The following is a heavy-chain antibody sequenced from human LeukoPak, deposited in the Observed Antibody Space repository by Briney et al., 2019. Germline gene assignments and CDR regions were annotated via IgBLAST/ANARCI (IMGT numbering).Heavy chain of an antibody. J-gene: IGHJ4*02. V-gene: IGHV4-59*01. CDR2: IYYSRST. CDR3: ARGRQYSYGPFDY. Sequence: SETLSLTCTVSGGSISSYYWTWLRQPPGKGLEGIGYIYYSRSTSYNPSLKSRVSISVDTSKNQFSLKLTSVTAADTAVYYCARGRQYSYGPFDYWGQGTLVTVSS. D-gene: IGHD5-18*01. CDR1: GGSISSYY.